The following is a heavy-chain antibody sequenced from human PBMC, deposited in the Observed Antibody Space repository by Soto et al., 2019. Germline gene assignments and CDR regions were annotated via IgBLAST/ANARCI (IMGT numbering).Heavy chain of an antibody. V-gene: IGHV4-31*03. CDR3: ARVSDYYLHVDY. CDR2: IYYTGRI. D-gene: IGHD1-26*01. CDR1: GGSINNRAYY. J-gene: IGHJ4*02. Sequence: QVQLQESGPGLVKPSQTLSLTCTVSGGSINNRAYYWSWIRQPPGKALEWIGYIYYTGRIDYNPSLKSRVTISVDSSQDQFYLRLTSVTAADTAVYYCARVSDYYLHVDYWGQGTLVTVSS.